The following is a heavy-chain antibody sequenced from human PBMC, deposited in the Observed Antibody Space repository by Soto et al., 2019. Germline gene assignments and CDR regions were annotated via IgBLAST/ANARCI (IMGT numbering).Heavy chain of an antibody. D-gene: IGHD3-22*01. CDR3: ARSPYYYDSSVYFDY. CDR2: ISSSGSTI. CDR1: GFTFSSYE. Sequence: EVQLVESGGGLVQPGGSLRLSCAASGFTFSSYEMNWVRQAPGKGLEWVSYISSSGSTIYYADSVKGRFTISRDNAKNSLYLQMNSLRAEDTAVYYCARSPYYYDSSVYFDYWGQGTLVTVSS. J-gene: IGHJ4*02. V-gene: IGHV3-48*03.